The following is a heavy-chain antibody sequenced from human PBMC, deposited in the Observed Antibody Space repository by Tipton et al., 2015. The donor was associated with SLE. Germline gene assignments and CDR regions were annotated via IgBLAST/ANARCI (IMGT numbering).Heavy chain of an antibody. D-gene: IGHD2-2*01. CDR2: INPGDSDT. CDR1: EYSFPSSW. J-gene: IGHJ4*02. Sequence: VQLVQSGAEVKKPGESLKISCSGSEYSFPSSWIGWVRQMPGKGLEWMGIINPGDSDTRYSPSFQGQVTISAEKSISTAYLQWSSLKASDTAMYYCARWGTHCTSSTCYSYFDYWGQGTLVTVSS. CDR3: ARWGTHCTSSTCYSYFDY. V-gene: IGHV5-51*03.